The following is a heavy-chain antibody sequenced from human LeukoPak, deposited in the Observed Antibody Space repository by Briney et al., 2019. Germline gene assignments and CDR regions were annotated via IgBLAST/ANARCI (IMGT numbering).Heavy chain of an antibody. CDR1: GGSISSYY. V-gene: IGHV4-59*01. D-gene: IGHD4-17*01. Sequence: SETLSLTCTVSGGSISSYYWSWIRQPPGKGLEWIGYIYYSGSTNYNPSLKSRVTMSVDTSKNQFSLKLSSVTAADTAVYYCARSYGDYSYYYYYMDVWGKGTTVTVSS. J-gene: IGHJ6*03. CDR3: ARSYGDYSYYYYYMDV. CDR2: IYYSGST.